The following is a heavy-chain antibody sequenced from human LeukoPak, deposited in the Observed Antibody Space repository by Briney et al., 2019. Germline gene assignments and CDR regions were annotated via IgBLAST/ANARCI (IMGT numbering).Heavy chain of an antibody. D-gene: IGHD3-16*01. CDR3: ARRHEFRGRDWFDP. Sequence: GASVKVSCKASGGTFSSYAISWVRQAPGQGLEWMGGIIPIFGTANYAQKFQGRVTITADESTSTAYMELSSLRSEDTAVYYCARRHEFRGRDWFDPWGQGTLVTVSS. J-gene: IGHJ5*02. CDR1: GGTFSSYA. CDR2: IIPIFGTA. V-gene: IGHV1-69*13.